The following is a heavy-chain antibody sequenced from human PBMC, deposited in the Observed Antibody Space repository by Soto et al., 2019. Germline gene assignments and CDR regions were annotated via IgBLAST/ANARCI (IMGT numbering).Heavy chain of an antibody. CDR1: GGSISSSSYY. CDR2: IYYSGST. V-gene: IGHV4-39*01. Sequence: QLQLQESGPGLVKPSETLSLTCTVSGGSISSSSYYWGWIRQPPGKGLEWIGSIYYSGSTYYNPSLKSRVTISVDTSKNQFSLKLSSVTAADTAVYYCARHATYGPSPYWFDPWGQGTLVTVSS. CDR3: ARHATYGPSPYWFDP. J-gene: IGHJ5*02. D-gene: IGHD3-10*01.